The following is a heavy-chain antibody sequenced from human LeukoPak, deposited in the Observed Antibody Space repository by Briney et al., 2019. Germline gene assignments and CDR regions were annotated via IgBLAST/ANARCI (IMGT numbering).Heavy chain of an antibody. Sequence: GGSLRLSCAASGFTFSSYWMTWVRQAPGKGLEWVANIKQDGSEKYSVDSVKGRFTISRDNAKNSLYMQMYSLRAEDTAVYYCARVMSASVWRSYGSYYYYYYYMDIWGKGTTVTVSS. D-gene: IGHD3-16*01. CDR3: ARVMSASVWRSYGSYYYYYYYMDI. CDR1: GFTFSSYW. V-gene: IGHV3-7*01. J-gene: IGHJ6*03. CDR2: IKQDGSEK.